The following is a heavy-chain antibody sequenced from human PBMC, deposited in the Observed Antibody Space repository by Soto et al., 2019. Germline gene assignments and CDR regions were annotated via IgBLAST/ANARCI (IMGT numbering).Heavy chain of an antibody. V-gene: IGHV4-31*03. CDR2: MYYSGIT. CDR1: GGSISSAGYC. Sequence: QVQLQESGPGLVKPSETLSLTCTVSGGSISSAGYCWSWIRQHPGRGLEWIGYMYYSGITYYNPSLLSRVTMSVDMSKNQFSLKLFSVTAADTAVYYCARTPTRGASAWLDPWGRGHLVTVSS. J-gene: IGHJ5*02. D-gene: IGHD1-26*01. CDR3: ARTPTRGASAWLDP.